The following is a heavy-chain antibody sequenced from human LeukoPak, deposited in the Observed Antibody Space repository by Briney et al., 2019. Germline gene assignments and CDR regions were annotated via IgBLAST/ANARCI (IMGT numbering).Heavy chain of an antibody. Sequence: GASVKVSCKASGYTFTSYGISWVRQAPGQGLEWMGWISAYNGNTNYAQKLQGRVTMTTDTSTSTAYMELRSLRSDDTAVYYCARFDGSGWYMPSYYYSGMDVWGQGTTVTVSS. D-gene: IGHD6-19*01. V-gene: IGHV1-18*01. J-gene: IGHJ6*02. CDR2: ISAYNGNT. CDR1: GYTFTSYG. CDR3: ARFDGSGWYMPSYYYSGMDV.